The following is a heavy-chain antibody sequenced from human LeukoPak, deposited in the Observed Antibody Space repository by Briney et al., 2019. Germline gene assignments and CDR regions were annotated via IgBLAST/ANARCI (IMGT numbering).Heavy chain of an antibody. Sequence: GGSLRLSCAASGFTVTDNYMNWVRQSSGKGLEWVSVIYGGGDTNYADSVKGRFIISRDDSKSTVSLQLNSLRVEDTGVYYCAKDFISIKALIPWDYWGQGTLVTVSP. D-gene: IGHD2-21*01. CDR3: AKDFISIKALIPWDY. J-gene: IGHJ4*02. CDR1: GFTVTDNY. V-gene: IGHV3-53*05. CDR2: IYGGGDT.